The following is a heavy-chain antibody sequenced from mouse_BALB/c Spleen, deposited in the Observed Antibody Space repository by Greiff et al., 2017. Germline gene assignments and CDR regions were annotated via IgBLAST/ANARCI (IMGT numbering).Heavy chain of an antibody. CDR2: IDPENGNT. D-gene: IGHD1-1*01. V-gene: IGHV14-1*02. J-gene: IGHJ3*01. CDR3: AREEDYGSSSFAY. CDR1: GFNIKDYY. Sequence: VQLKESGAELVRPGALVKLSCKASGFNIKDYYMHWVKQRPEQGLEWIGWIDPENGNTIYDPKFQGKASITADTSSNTAYLQLSSLTSEDTAVYYCAREEDYGSSSFAYWGQGTLVTVSA.